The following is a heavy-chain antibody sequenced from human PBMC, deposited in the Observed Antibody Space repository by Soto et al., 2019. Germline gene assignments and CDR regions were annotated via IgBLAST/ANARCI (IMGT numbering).Heavy chain of an antibody. CDR3: AREYTAWPLAYGLDV. Sequence: VGSGFTFSTYSINWVRQAPGKGLEWVSSISGRSDIYYADSVKGRFTISRDNAKNSVSLQMNSLRAEDTAVYYCAREYTAWPLAYGLDVWGQGTTVTVSS. CDR2: ISGRSDI. CDR1: GFTFSTYS. V-gene: IGHV3-21*01. J-gene: IGHJ6*02. D-gene: IGHD2-2*02.